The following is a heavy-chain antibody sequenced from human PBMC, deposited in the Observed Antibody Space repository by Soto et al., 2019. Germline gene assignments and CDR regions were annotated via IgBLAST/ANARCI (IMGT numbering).Heavy chain of an antibody. Sequence: ASVKVSCKASGYTFTNYGSSWVRQAPGRGLEWMGWISAYSGYTNYEQKLQGRVTMTTDTSTSTAYIELTSLRSDDTAVYYCARDRGVSFGRVRSINWFDPSGQGTLLTLSS. J-gene: IGHJ5*02. V-gene: IGHV1-18*01. CDR3: ARDRGVSFGRVRSINWFDP. D-gene: IGHD3-16*01. CDR2: ISAYSGYT. CDR1: GYTFTNYG.